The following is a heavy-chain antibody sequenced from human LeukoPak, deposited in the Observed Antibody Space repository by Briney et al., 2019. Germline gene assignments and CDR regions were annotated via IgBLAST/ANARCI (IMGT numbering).Heavy chain of an antibody. D-gene: IGHD2/OR15-2a*01. CDR2: IHGTDGRT. CDR3: ARDRAFPNDVFDI. V-gene: IGHV3-23*01. CDR1: GFTVSSNY. J-gene: IGHJ3*02. Sequence: GGSLRLSCAASGFTVSSNYMSWVRQGPGKGLECVSAIHGTDGRTWYPDSVKGRCTISRDNSRNTLYLQLNSLRAEDTAVYYCARDRAFPNDVFDIWGQGTMVSVSS.